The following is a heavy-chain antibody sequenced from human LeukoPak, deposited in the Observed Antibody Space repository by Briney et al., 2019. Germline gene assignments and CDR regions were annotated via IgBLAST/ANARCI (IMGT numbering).Heavy chain of an antibody. V-gene: IGHV5-51*01. CDR1: GYSFTSYW. Sequence: GESLKISCKGSGYSFTSYWIGWVRQMPGKGLEWMGITYPADSDTKYSPSFQGHVTISADKSISTAYLQWSSLKASDTAMYYCARRQGCSSTSCPPDSWGQGTLVTVSS. D-gene: IGHD2-2*01. J-gene: IGHJ4*02. CDR2: TYPADSDT. CDR3: ARRQGCSSTSCPPDS.